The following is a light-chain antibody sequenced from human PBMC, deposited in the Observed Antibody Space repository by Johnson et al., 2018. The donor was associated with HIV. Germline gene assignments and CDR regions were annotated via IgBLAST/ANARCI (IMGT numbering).Light chain of an antibody. V-gene: IGLV1-51*02. J-gene: IGLJ1*01. CDR1: SSNIGNNY. CDR3: GTWDSSLSAGL. CDR2: ENN. Sequence: QSVLTQPPSVSAAPGQKVTISCSGSSSNIGNNYVSWYQQLPGTAPKLLIYENNKRPSGIPDRFSGSKSGTSATLGITGLQTGAAAEYYCGTWDSSLSAGLIGTGTKGTVL.